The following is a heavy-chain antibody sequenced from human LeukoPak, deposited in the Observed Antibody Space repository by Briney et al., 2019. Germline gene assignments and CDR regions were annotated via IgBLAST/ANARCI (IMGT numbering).Heavy chain of an antibody. V-gene: IGHV3-23*01. CDR1: GFTFSSYG. D-gene: IGHD3-10*01. J-gene: IGHJ5*02. CDR3: ARANGPSYYYGSGSYSNWFDP. CDR2: ISGSGGST. Sequence: GGSLRLSCAASGFTFSSYGMSWVRQAPGKGLEWVSAISGSGGSTYYADSVKGRFTISRDNAKNSLYLQMNSLRAEDTALYYCARANGPSYYYGSGSYSNWFDPWGQGTLVTVSS.